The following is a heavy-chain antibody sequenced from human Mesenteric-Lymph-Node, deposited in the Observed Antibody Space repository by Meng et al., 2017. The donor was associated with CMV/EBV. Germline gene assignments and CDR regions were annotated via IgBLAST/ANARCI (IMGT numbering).Heavy chain of an antibody. Sequence: FMNYGFSWVRQAPGQGLEWMGWISPYNGNTSSGQNLQGRVTMTTDTSTSTAYMELRSLGSDDTAVYYCARGGTDYYDSSGYYPVVDYWGQGTLVTVSS. D-gene: IGHD3-22*01. V-gene: IGHV1-18*04. CDR1: FMNYG. CDR3: ARGGTDYYDSSGYYPVVDY. J-gene: IGHJ4*02. CDR2: ISPYNGNT.